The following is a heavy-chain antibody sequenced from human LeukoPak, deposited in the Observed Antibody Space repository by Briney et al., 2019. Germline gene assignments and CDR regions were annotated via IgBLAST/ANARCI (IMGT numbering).Heavy chain of an antibody. D-gene: IGHD1-26*01. V-gene: IGHV3-21*01. Sequence: AGGSLRLSCAGSGFTFSHYSMNWVRQAPGKGLEWVASFGSDLSFRSVADSLKGRFTISRDKSKNTLYLQMNSLRGEDTAVYYCAKDWSYQGNYYYMDVWGKGTTVTISS. CDR2: FGSDLSFR. CDR1: GFTFSHYS. CDR3: AKDWSYQGNYYYMDV. J-gene: IGHJ6*03.